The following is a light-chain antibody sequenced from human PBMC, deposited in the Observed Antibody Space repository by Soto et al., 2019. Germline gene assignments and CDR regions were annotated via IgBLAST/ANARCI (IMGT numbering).Light chain of an antibody. Sequence: QSALTQPASVSGSPGQSITISCTGTSSDVGGYNYVSWYQQHPGKAPKLMIYDVSNRPSGVSNRFSGSKSGNTASLTISGLPAEDEADYYCSSYTSISTVVFGGGTKVTVL. CDR3: SSYTSISTVV. V-gene: IGLV2-14*01. CDR2: DVS. CDR1: SSDVGGYNY. J-gene: IGLJ2*01.